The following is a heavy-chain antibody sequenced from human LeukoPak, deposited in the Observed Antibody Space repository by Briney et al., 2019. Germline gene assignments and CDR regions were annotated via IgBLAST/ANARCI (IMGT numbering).Heavy chain of an antibody. CDR1: GLTVSGNY. J-gene: IGHJ4*02. V-gene: IGHV3-53*01. CDR3: ARGSSWPGLSY. CDR2: IYTAGST. D-gene: IGHD6-13*01. Sequence: GGSLRLSCAASGLTVSGNYMSWVRQAPGKGLEWVSVIYTAGSTPYADSVKGRITTSRDNSKNTLYLQMNSLRAEDTAVYFCARGSSWPGLSYWGQGTLLTVSS.